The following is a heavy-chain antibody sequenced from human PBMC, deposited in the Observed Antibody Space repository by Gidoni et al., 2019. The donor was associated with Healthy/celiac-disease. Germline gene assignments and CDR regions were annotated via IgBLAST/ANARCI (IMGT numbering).Heavy chain of an antibody. D-gene: IGHD3-3*01. V-gene: IGHV4-39*01. CDR3: ARGPTLDDYDFWSGYYLDY. CDR2: IYYSGST. Sequence: QLQLQESGPGLVKPSETLSLTCTVSGGSISSSSYYWGWLRQPPGKGLEWIGSIYYSGSTYYNPSLKSRVTISVDTSKNQFSLKLSSVTAADTAVYYCARGPTLDDYDFWSGYYLDYWGQGTLVTVSS. J-gene: IGHJ4*02. CDR1: GGSISSSSYY.